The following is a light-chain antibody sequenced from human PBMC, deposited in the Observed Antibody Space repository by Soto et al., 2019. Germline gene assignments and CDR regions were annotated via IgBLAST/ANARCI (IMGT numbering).Light chain of an antibody. J-gene: IGLJ1*01. CDR3: CSYAHGSIYV. Sequence: QSVLTQPRSVSGSPGQSVTISCTGTSSDVGGYNYVSWYQQHPGKAPKLMIYDVSKRPSGVPDRFSGSKSGNTASLTISGLQAEDEADYYCCSYAHGSIYVFGTGTKVTVL. CDR2: DVS. CDR1: SSDVGGYNY. V-gene: IGLV2-11*01.